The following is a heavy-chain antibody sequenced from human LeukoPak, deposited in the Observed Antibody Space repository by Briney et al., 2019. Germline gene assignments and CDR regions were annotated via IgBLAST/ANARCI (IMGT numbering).Heavy chain of an antibody. D-gene: IGHD6-19*01. CDR3: ARVNSAWYGALDY. Sequence: SETLSLTCTVSGGSISSYYWSWIRQPPGTGLEWIGYIYYTGTTNHNPSLNSRVTISVDTSKNQFSLKLSSVTAADTAVYYCARVNSAWYGALDYWGQGTMVTVSS. CDR1: GGSISSYY. CDR2: IYYTGTT. V-gene: IGHV4-59*01. J-gene: IGHJ4*02.